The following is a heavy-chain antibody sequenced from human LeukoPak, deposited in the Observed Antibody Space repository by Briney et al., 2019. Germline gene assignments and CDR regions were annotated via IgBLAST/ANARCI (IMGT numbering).Heavy chain of an antibody. D-gene: IGHD6-19*01. CDR2: INPNSGGT. Sequence: GASVKVSFKASGYTFTGYYMHWVRQAPGQGLEWMGWINPNSGGTNYAQKLQGRVTMTRETTISTAYMELSRLRSDDTAVYYCAWAVARGPKNWFDPWGQGTLVTVSS. CDR3: AWAVARGPKNWFDP. J-gene: IGHJ5*02. CDR1: GYTFTGYY. V-gene: IGHV1-2*02.